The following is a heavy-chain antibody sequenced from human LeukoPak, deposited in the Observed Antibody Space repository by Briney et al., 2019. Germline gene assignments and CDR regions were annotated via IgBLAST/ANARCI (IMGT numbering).Heavy chain of an antibody. CDR2: IGDDGSHK. D-gene: IGHD1-1*01. V-gene: IGHV3-30-3*01. CDR3: ARDTTGHYDY. J-gene: IGHJ4*02. Sequence: PGGSLRLSCAASGLTFYIYAIHWVRQAPGKGLQWVAVIGDDGSHKDYVDSVKGRFTISRDNSKNTLYLQMNSLRAEDTAVYYCARDTTGHYDYWGQGTLVTVSS. CDR1: GLTFYIYA.